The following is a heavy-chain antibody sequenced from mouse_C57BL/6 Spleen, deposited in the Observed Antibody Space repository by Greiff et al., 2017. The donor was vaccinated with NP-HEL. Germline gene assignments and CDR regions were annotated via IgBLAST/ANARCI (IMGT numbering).Heavy chain of an antibody. J-gene: IGHJ2*01. Sequence: QVQLQQPGAELVKPGASVKLSCKASGYTFTSYWMQWVKQRPGQGLEWIGEIDPSDSYTNYNQKFKGKATLTVDTSSSTAYMQLSSLTSGDSAVYYWARRTKPLITTVVAHFDYWGQGTTLTVSS. V-gene: IGHV1-50*01. CDR3: ARRTKPLITTVVAHFDY. CDR1: GYTFTSYW. D-gene: IGHD1-1*01. CDR2: IDPSDSYT.